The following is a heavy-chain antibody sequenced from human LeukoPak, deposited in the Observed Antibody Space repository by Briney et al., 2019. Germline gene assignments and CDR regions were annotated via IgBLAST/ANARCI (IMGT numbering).Heavy chain of an antibody. CDR1: GYTFTGYY. V-gene: IGHV1-2*06. CDR2: INPNNGGT. D-gene: IGHD3-22*01. Sequence: ASVKVSCKASGYTFTGYYIHWVRQAPGQGLEWMGRINPNNGGTNYAQKFQGRVTMSRDMSMSTAYMELSRLRSVDTAVYYCAGEDNSSGYRPFDIWGQGTMVTVPS. J-gene: IGHJ3*02. CDR3: AGEDNSSGYRPFDI.